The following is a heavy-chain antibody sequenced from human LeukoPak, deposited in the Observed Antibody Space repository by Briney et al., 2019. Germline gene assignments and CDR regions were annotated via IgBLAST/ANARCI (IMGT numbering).Heavy chain of an antibody. J-gene: IGHJ3*02. V-gene: IGHV3-33*01. D-gene: IGHD3-22*01. CDR1: GFTYSSYG. Sequence: GGSLRLSCAASGFTYSSYGMHWVRQAPGRGLEWVALIWYDGRNKYYADSVKGRFTISRDNSKNTLSLQLNSLRDEDTAVYYCARDGGSSGYHDALDIWGQGTMVTVSA. CDR3: ARDGGSSGYHDALDI. CDR2: IWYDGRNK.